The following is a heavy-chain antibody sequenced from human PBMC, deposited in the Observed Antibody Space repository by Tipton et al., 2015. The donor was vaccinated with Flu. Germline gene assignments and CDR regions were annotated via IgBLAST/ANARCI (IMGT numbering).Heavy chain of an antibody. J-gene: IGHJ4*02. V-gene: IGHV3-48*03. Sequence: VQLVQSGGHLVQPGWSLRLSCEASGFTFNSYEMNWVRQAPGKGLEWVSHISPSGGTKYYADSVKGRFTISRDNAKNSLYLQMNSLRSEDTAVYYCTRGFIRLCDYWGQGTLVTVSS. CDR3: TRGFIRLCDY. CDR2: ISPSGGTK. CDR1: GFTFNSYE. D-gene: IGHD3-16*01.